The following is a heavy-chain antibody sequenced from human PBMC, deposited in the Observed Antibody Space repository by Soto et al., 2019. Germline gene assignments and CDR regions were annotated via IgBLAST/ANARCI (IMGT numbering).Heavy chain of an antibody. Sequence: QVQLQESGPGLVKPSETLSLTCTVSGGSVSSYDLNWVRQSIGKGLEWIGRLHVSGSTNYNPSLMGRVTMSVDTSKNQFFLRLTSVTAADTAVYYCARDREWLVDFWGQGTLVTVSP. CDR1: GGSVSSYD. V-gene: IGHV4-4*07. CDR3: ARDREWLVDF. D-gene: IGHD6-19*01. J-gene: IGHJ4*02. CDR2: LHVSGST.